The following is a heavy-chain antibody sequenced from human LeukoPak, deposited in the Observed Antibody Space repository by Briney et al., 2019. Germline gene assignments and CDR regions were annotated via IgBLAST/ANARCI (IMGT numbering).Heavy chain of an antibody. D-gene: IGHD6-19*01. CDR2: IKQDGSEK. V-gene: IGHV3-7*01. CDR3: ARVRSGWARLFDY. CDR1: GSTFSSYW. Sequence: HPGGSLRLSCAASGSTFSSYWMSWVRQAPGKGLEWVANIKQDGSEKYYVDSVKGRFTISRDNAKNSLYLQMNSLRAEDTAVYYCARVRSGWARLFDYWGQGTLVTVSS. J-gene: IGHJ4*02.